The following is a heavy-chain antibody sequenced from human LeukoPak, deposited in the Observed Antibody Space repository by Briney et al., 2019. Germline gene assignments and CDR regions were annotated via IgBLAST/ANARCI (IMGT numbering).Heavy chain of an antibody. CDR2: INYSEST. V-gene: IGHV4-61*01. CDR3: ARSGYGYWDY. Sequence: SETQSLTCTVSGGSVSSGSYYWSWIRQPPGKGLEWIGYINYSESTNYNPSLKSRVTISVDTSENQFSLKVSSVTAADTAVYYCARSGYGYWDYWGQGILVTVSS. J-gene: IGHJ4*02. D-gene: IGHD5-18*01. CDR1: GGSVSSGSYY.